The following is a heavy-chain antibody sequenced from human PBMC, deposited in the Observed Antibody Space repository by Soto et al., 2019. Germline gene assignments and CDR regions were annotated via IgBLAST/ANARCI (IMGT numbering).Heavy chain of an antibody. CDR3: VKGLLTGYYRGGYYYYYGMDV. J-gene: IGHJ6*02. CDR1: GFTFSSYA. V-gene: IGHV3-64D*06. D-gene: IGHD3-9*01. Sequence: GGSLRLSCSASGFTFSSYAMHWVRQAPGKGLEYVSAISSNGGSTYYADSVKGRFTISRDNSKNTLYLQMSSLRAEDTAAYYCVKGLLTGYYRGGYYYYYGMDVWAKGPRSPSP. CDR2: ISSNGGST.